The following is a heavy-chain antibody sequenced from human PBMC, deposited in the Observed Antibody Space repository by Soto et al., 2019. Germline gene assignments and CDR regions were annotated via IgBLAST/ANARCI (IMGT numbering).Heavy chain of an antibody. V-gene: IGHV4-34*01. J-gene: IGHJ4*02. CDR1: GGSFSGYY. D-gene: IGHD2-2*01. Sequence: QVQLQQWGAGLLKPSETLSLTCAVYGGSFSGYYWSWIRQPPGKGLEWIGEINHSGSTNYNPSLKSRVTISVDTSMNKFTLKLSSVTAADTAVYYCARGGALWDIVVVPAATYERGHIDYWGQGTLVTVSS. CDR3: ARGGALWDIVVVPAATYERGHIDY. CDR2: INHSGST.